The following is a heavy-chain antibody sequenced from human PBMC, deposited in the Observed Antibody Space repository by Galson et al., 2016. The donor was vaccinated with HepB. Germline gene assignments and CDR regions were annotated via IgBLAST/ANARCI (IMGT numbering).Heavy chain of an antibody. V-gene: IGHV3-21*06. Sequence: SLRLSCAASGFSFSNSGMSWVRLAPGRGLEWVSSISGSSTYIYYAESVKGRFTISRDNAKNSLFLQMNSLRAEDTAIYYCARDPPCYHDRSGYFFDYWGQGTLVTVSS. J-gene: IGHJ4*02. CDR2: ISGSSTYI. CDR3: ARDPPCYHDRSGYFFDY. CDR1: GFSFSNSG. D-gene: IGHD3-22*01.